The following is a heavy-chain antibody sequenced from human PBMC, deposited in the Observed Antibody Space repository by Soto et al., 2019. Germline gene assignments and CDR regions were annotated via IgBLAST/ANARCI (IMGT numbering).Heavy chain of an antibody. Sequence: QVQLVQSGAEVKKPGASVKVSCKASGYTFTSYYMHWVRQAPGQGLEWMGIINPSGGSTSYAQKFQGRVTMTRDTSTSKVYMELSSLRSEDTAVYYCARVYPSDTRYGYVGNNWFDPWGQGTLVTVSS. D-gene: IGHD5-18*01. CDR1: GYTFTSYY. CDR3: ARVYPSDTRYGYVGNNWFDP. V-gene: IGHV1-46*03. J-gene: IGHJ5*02. CDR2: INPSGGST.